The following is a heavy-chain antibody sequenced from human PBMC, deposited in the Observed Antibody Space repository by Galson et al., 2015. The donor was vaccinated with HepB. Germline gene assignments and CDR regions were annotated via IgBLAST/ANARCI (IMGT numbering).Heavy chain of an antibody. CDR3: AKGSEFFDY. CDR1: GYTFTNYA. J-gene: IGHJ4*02. D-gene: IGHD6-19*01. CDR2: INVGNGNT. V-gene: IGHV1-3*01. Sequence: SVKVSCKASGYTFTNYAIHWVRQAPGQRLEWMGWINVGNGNTKYSQRFQGRVTTTRDASAGTAYLELSSLRSEDTSVFYCAKGSEFFDYWGQGTLVTVSS.